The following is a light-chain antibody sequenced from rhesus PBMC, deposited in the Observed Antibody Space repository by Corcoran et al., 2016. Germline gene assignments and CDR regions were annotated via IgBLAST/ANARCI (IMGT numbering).Light chain of an antibody. J-gene: IGKJ1*01. CDR2: RTS. CDR3: QQGNSIPVT. Sequence: EIVLTQSPTSMAVSQGERVTISCTDSSSVSTSYLHWYQQQPGFPPRLLVYRTSSLASGVPARVSGSGSGTSYTLTISSMEAEDAANYYCQQGNSIPVTFGQWTKVEIK. V-gene: IGKV3-42*01. CDR1: SSVSTS.